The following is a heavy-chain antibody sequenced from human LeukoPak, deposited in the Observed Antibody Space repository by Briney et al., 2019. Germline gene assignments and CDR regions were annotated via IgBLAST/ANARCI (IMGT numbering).Heavy chain of an antibody. V-gene: IGHV4-4*02. CDR1: GGSISSSNW. D-gene: IGHD2-2*02. CDR2: IYHSGST. CDR3: ARARRYYTYYYMDV. J-gene: IGHJ6*03. Sequence: PSETLSLTCAVSGGSISSSNWWSWVRQPPGKGLEWIGEIYHSGSTNYNPSLKSRVTISVDTSKNQFSLKLSSVTAADTAVYYCARARRYYTYYYMDVWGKGTTATISS.